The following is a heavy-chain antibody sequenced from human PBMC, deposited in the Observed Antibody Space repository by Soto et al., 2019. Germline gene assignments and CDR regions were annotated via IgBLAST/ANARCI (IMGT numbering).Heavy chain of an antibody. CDR3: ARGALKGYFDY. V-gene: IGHV4-34*01. Sequence: PSETLSLTCAVYGGSFSGYYWSWIRQPPGKGLEWIGEINHSGSTNYNPSLKSRVTISVDTSKNQFSLKLSSVTAADTAVYYCARGALKGYFDYWGQGTLVIVSS. J-gene: IGHJ4*02. CDR1: GGSFSGYY. CDR2: INHSGST.